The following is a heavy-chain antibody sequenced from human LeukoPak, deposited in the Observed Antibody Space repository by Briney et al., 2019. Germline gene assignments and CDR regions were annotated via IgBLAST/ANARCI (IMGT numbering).Heavy chain of an antibody. CDR3: TRDGGSFCDFDY. CDR1: GFTVSSNY. V-gene: IGHV3-64*02. CDR2: INTDGRIT. J-gene: IGHJ4*02. Sequence: GGSLRLSCAASGFTVSSNYMSWVRQAPGKGLEYVSVINTDGRITYYADSVKGRFTISRDNFKNTVYLQMGSLRGEDMAVYYCTRDGGSFCDFDYWGQGALVTVSS. D-gene: IGHD1-26*01.